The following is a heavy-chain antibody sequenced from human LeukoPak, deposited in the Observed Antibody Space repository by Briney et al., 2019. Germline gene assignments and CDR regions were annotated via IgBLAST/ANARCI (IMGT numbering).Heavy chain of an antibody. CDR3: TRVGYIDEGIDY. Sequence: XMSWVRQAPXXXLEWVANINQAGSKNSYVASVKGRFTISRDNAKNSLYLQMNSLRAEDTAIYYCTRVGYIDEGIDYWGQGTLVTVSS. CDR1: X. J-gene: IGHJ4*02. CDR2: INQAGSKN. V-gene: IGHV3-7*04. D-gene: IGHD5-24*01.